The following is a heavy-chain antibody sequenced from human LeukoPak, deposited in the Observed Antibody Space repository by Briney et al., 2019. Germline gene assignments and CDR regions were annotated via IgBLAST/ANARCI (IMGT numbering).Heavy chain of an antibody. V-gene: IGHV3-7*01. Sequence: QAGGSLRLSCEVSGFIFRNYWMDWVRQAPGRGLEWVANINKDGNEKYFVDSVKGRFTISRDNAKNSLYLQMNSLRAEDTAVYYCSRALEVWGKGTTVTVSS. CDR3: SRALEV. J-gene: IGHJ6*04. CDR1: GFIFRNYW. CDR2: INKDGNEK.